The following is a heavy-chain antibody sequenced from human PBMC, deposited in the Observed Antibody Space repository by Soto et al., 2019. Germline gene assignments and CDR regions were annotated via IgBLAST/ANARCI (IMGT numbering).Heavy chain of an antibody. D-gene: IGHD3-10*01. CDR1: GFTFSSYG. J-gene: IGHJ4*02. CDR3: VPGAVETLDY. V-gene: IGHV3-30*03. CDR2: ISYDGSNK. Sequence: QPGGSLRLSCAASGFTFSSYGMHWVRQAPGKGLEWVAVISYDGSNKYYADSVKGRFTISRDNSKNTLYLQMNSLRAEDTAVYYCVPGAVETLDYWGQGTLVTVSS.